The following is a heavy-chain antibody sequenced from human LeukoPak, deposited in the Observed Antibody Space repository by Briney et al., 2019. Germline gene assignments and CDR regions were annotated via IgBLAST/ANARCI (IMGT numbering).Heavy chain of an antibody. J-gene: IGHJ6*03. V-gene: IGHV3-49*04. Sequence: PGGSLRLSCTASGFTFGDYAMSWVRQAPGKGLEWVGLIRSKAYGGTTEYAASVKGRFTISRDDSKSIAYLQMNSLKTEDTAVYYCTRYDFWSGYPNMDVWGKGTTVTVSS. D-gene: IGHD3-3*01. CDR3: TRYDFWSGYPNMDV. CDR2: IRSKAYGGTT. CDR1: GFTFGDYA.